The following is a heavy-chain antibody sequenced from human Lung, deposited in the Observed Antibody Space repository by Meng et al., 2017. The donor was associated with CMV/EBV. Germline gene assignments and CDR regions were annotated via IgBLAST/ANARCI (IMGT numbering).Heavy chain of an antibody. CDR1: GFTFSSYE. J-gene: IGHJ2*01. CDR2: ISSSGSTI. Sequence: GGSLRLXXAASGFTFSSYEMNWVRQAPGKGLEWVSYISSSGSTIYYADSVKGRFTISRDNAKNSLYLQMNSLRAEDTAVYYCARDSPLFVPAAHWYFDLWGRGTLVTVSS. V-gene: IGHV3-48*03. D-gene: IGHD2-2*01. CDR3: ARDSPLFVPAAHWYFDL.